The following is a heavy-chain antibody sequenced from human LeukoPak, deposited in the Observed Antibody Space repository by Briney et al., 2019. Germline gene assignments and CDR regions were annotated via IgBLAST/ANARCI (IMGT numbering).Heavy chain of an antibody. V-gene: IGHV4-34*01. Sequence: SETLSLTCAVYGGSFSGYYWSWIRQPPGKGLEWIGEINHSGSTNYIPSLKSRVTISVDTSKNQFSLKLSSVTAADTAVYYCARGLGVSSSWLYYYNGMDVWGQGTTVTVSS. J-gene: IGHJ6*02. CDR2: INHSGST. CDR1: GGSFSGYY. CDR3: ARGLGVSSSWLYYYNGMDV. D-gene: IGHD6-13*01.